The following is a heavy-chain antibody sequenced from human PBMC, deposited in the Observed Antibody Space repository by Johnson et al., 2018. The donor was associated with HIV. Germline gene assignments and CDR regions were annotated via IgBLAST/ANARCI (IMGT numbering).Heavy chain of an antibody. J-gene: IGHJ3*01. Sequence: QMMLVESGGGLVKPGGSLKLSCAVSGFTFSDHYMSWIRQTPGKGLQWVSYISGSGSIIYSTDSVQGRFTISRDNVKNSLYLQMDSLRPEDTAVYYCARSRQGGIQPSDAFDVWGQGTMVTVPS. D-gene: IGHD3-16*01. V-gene: IGHV3-11*04. CDR1: GFTFSDHY. CDR3: ARSRQGGIQPSDAFDV. CDR2: ISGSGSII.